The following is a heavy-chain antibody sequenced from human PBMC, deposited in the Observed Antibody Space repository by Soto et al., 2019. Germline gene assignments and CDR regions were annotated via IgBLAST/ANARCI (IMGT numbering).Heavy chain of an antibody. V-gene: IGHV6-1*01. D-gene: IGHD1-1*01. Sequence: QVHLHQSGPGVVKPSQTLSLTCAISGDSVSSNSAAWNWIRQSPLRGLEWLGRTYHRSKWLNDYALSLRGRITVNPATSKNQFALPMYSVTSEDTGVYYCARGTGEQWGADLDTGAQSTGVTVSS. J-gene: IGHJ3*01. CDR3: ARGTGEQWGADLDT. CDR2: TYHRSKWLN. CDR1: GDSVSSNSAA.